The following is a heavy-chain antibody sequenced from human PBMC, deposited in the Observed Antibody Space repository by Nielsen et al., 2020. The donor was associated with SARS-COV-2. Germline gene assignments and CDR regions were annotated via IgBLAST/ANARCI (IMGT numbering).Heavy chain of an antibody. CDR2: ISSSGSTI. V-gene: IGHV3-11*01. CDR3: ARGSRSYYYYGMDV. Sequence: GESLKISCAASGFTFSDYYMSWIRQAPGKGLEWVSYISSSGSTIYYADSVKGRFTISRDNAKNSLYLQMNSLRAEDTAVYYCARGSRSYYYYGMDVWGQGTTVTVSS. CDR1: GFTFSDYY. J-gene: IGHJ6*02.